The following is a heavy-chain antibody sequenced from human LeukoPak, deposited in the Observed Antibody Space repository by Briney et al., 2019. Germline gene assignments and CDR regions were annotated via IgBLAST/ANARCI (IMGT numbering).Heavy chain of an antibody. D-gene: IGHD3-16*01. CDR1: GFTFNSYW. Sequence: GGSLRLACAASGFTFNSYWMSWVRQAPGKGLECVANIKQYEIEKYYVHAVKHRFTISRDNAKNSLYLQMNSLRAEHTAVYYCARDHRRGSYYYWGQGTLVTVSS. CDR3: ARDHRRGSYYY. J-gene: IGHJ4*02. V-gene: IGHV3-7*01. CDR2: IKQYEIEK.